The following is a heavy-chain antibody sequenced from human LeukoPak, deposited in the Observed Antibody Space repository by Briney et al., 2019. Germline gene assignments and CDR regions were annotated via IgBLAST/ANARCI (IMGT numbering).Heavy chain of an antibody. D-gene: IGHD5-12*01. CDR3: ARSLRQTRKFDY. V-gene: IGHV1-69*04. J-gene: IGHJ4*02. Sequence: SVKVSCKASGGTFSSYAISWVRQAPGQGLEWMGRIIPILGIANYAQKFQGRVTITADKSTSTAYMELSSLRSEDTAVYYCARSLRQTRKFDYWGQGTLVTVSS. CDR1: GGTFSSYA. CDR2: IIPILGIA.